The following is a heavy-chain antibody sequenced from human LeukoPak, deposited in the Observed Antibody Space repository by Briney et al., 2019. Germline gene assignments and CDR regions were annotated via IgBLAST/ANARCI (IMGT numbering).Heavy chain of an antibody. CDR1: GDSIRSYY. CDR3: ARQKCTSTSCLTKNAFDI. J-gene: IGHJ3*02. V-gene: IGHV4-59*13. Sequence: SEILSLTCTVSGDSIRSYYWSWIRQPPGKGLEWIGYAHRSGDSKYNPSLKSRVTISVDTSSNQISLTVTSGTAVDTAVYYCARQKCTSTSCLTKNAFDIWGQGTMVTVSS. D-gene: IGHD2-2*01. CDR2: AHRSGDS.